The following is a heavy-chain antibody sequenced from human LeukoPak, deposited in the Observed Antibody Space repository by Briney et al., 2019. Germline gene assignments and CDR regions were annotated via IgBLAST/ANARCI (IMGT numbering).Heavy chain of an antibody. CDR3: ATGKWSFEY. J-gene: IGHJ4*02. CDR1: GFTSSDYY. D-gene: IGHD2-8*01. V-gene: IGHV3-11*01. Sequence: GGSLRLSCAASGFTSSDYYVSWIRQAPGKGLEWVSYISTSGSTIYCADSVKGRFTISRVNAKNSLYLRMISLRAEDTAVYYCATGKWSFEYWGQGTLVTVSS. CDR2: ISTSGSTI.